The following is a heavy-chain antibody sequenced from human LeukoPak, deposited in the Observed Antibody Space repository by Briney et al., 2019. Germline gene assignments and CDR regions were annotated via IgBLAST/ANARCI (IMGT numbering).Heavy chain of an antibody. J-gene: IGHJ5*02. D-gene: IGHD6-19*01. CDR1: GFTFSRYD. V-gene: IGHV3-30-3*01. CDR2: ISYDGNNK. Sequence: GGSLRLSCVASGFTFSRYDVHWVRQAPGKGLEWVAVISYDGNNKIYADSVKGRFTISRDNSKNTLYLQMNSLRGEDTAVYYCARAAAETGAFRDNWFDPWGQGTLVTVSS. CDR3: ARAAAETGAFRDNWFDP.